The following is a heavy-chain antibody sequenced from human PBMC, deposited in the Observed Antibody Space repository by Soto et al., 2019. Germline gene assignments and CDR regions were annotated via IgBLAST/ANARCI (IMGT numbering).Heavy chain of an antibody. Sequence: GGSLRLSCAASGFTFSSYAMSWVRQAPGKGLEWVSAISGSGGSTYYADSVKGRFTISRDNSKNTLYLQMNSLRAEDTAVYYCAKEGLDTFYYYYYMDVWGKGTTVNVSS. J-gene: IGHJ6*03. CDR3: AKEGLDTFYYYYYMDV. CDR2: ISGSGGST. V-gene: IGHV3-23*01. D-gene: IGHD1-1*01. CDR1: GFTFSSYA.